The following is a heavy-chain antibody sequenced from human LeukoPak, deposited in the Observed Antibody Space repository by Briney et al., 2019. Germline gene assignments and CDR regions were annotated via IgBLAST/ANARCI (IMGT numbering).Heavy chain of an antibody. CDR3: AGGLRYYCTFAFCY. V-gene: IGHV4-59*12. CDR1: GGSISSYY. J-gene: IGHJ4*02. D-gene: IGHD2-8*01. Sequence: SETLSLTCTVSGGSISSYYWSWIRQPPGKGLEWIGYIYYSGGTNYNPSLKSRVTISVDTSKNQFSLKVNSVTAADTAVYYCAGGLRYYCTFAFCYWGQGILVTGSS. CDR2: IYYSGGT.